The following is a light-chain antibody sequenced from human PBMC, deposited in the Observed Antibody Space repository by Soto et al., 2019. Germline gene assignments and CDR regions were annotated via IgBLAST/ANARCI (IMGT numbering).Light chain of an antibody. CDR3: QQYGSPPHT. CDR1: QSVYNSY. V-gene: IGKV3-20*01. J-gene: IGKJ2*01. CDR2: AAS. Sequence: EIVLTQSPGTLSLSPGERATLSCRASQSVYNSYLAWYQQKPDQTPRLLINAASNRATGVPDRFSGSGSGTDLTLTISRLEPEDFAVYYCQQYGSPPHTFGQGTKVDI.